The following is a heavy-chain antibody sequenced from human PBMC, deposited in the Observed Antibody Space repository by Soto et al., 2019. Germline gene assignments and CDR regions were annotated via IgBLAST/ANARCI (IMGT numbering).Heavy chain of an antibody. V-gene: IGHV4-34*01. D-gene: IGHD6-13*01. CDR2: INHSGST. Sequence: SETLSLTCAVYGGSFSGYYWSWIRQPPGKGLEWIGEINHSGSTNYNPSLKSRVTISVDTSKNQFSLKLSSVTAADTAVYYCARAPRIPFYSSSWYDYWGQGTLVTVSS. J-gene: IGHJ4*02. CDR1: GGSFSGYY. CDR3: ARAPRIPFYSSSWYDY.